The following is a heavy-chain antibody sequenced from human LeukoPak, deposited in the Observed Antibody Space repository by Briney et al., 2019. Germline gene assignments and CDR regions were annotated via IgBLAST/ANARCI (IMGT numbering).Heavy chain of an antibody. CDR1: GFTFSSYN. Sequence: KPGGSLRLSCAASGFTFSSYNMNWVRQAPGKGLEWVSSISSSSSYIYYADSVKGRFTISRDNAKNSLYLQMNSLRAEDTAVYFCARDRNADFWSGYYTNYFDYWGQGTLVTVSS. J-gene: IGHJ4*02. CDR2: ISSSSSYI. D-gene: IGHD3-3*01. CDR3: ARDRNADFWSGYYTNYFDY. V-gene: IGHV3-21*01.